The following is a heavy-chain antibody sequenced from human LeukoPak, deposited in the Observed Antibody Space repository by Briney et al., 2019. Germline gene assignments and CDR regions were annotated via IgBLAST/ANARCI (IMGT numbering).Heavy chain of an antibody. CDR2: IRYDGSYK. CDR3: ARVFPFWSGQN. J-gene: IGHJ4*02. CDR1: GFTFSSYG. V-gene: IGHV3-30*02. Sequence: GGSLRLSCTASGFTFSSYGMHWVRQAPGKGLEWVAFIRYDGSYKYYADSVKGRFTISRDNAKNSLYLQMNSLRAEDTAVYYCARVFPFWSGQNWGQGTLVTVSS. D-gene: IGHD3-3*01.